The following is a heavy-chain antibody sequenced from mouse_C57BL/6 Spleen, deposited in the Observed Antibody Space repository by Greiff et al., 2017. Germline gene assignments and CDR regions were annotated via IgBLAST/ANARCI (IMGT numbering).Heavy chain of an antibody. V-gene: IGHV5-17*01. CDR1: GFTFSDYG. D-gene: IGHD3-2*02. J-gene: IGHJ4*01. CDR2: LSSGSSTL. Sequence: DVMLVESGGGLVKPGGSLKLSCAASGFTFSDYGMHWVRQAPEKGLEWVAYLSSGSSTLYYADTVKGRFTISRDNAKNTLFLQMTSLRSEATAMYCCARGDSSDYVGYAMDYWGQGTSVTVSS. CDR3: ARGDSSDYVGYAMDY.